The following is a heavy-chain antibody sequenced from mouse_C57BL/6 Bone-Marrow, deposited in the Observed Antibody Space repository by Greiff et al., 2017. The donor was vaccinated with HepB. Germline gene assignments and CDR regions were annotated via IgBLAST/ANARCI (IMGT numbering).Heavy chain of an antibody. J-gene: IGHJ1*03. V-gene: IGHV14-4*01. CDR2: IDPENGDT. CDR1: GFNIKDDY. CDR3: ARSPHYYGSSSRYFDV. D-gene: IGHD1-1*01. Sequence: VQLQQSGAELVRPGASVKLSCTASGFNIKDDYMHWVKQRPEQGLEWIGWIDPENGDTKYAPKFQGKATITADTSSNTAYLQLSSLTSEDTAIYYCARSPHYYGSSSRYFDVWGTGTTVTVSS.